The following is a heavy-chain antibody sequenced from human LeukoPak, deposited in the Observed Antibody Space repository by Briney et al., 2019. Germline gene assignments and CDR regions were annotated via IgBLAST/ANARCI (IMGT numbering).Heavy chain of an antibody. V-gene: IGHV4-59*01. Sequence: SETLSLTCSVSDGSINSYYWNWIRRPPGKGLEWIGYIYYNGSTNYNPSLKSRVTISVDTSKNQFSLKLSSVTAADTAVYYCARGCYSGYYYYGMDVWGQGTTVTVSS. D-gene: IGHD2-15*01. CDR3: ARGCYSGYYYYGMDV. CDR2: IYYNGST. CDR1: DGSINSYY. J-gene: IGHJ6*02.